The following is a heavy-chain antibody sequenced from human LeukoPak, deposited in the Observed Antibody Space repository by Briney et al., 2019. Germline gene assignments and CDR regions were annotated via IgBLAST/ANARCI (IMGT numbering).Heavy chain of an antibody. CDR1: GFTFSSYW. CDR3: ARARYYYDSSGYYYGPYFDY. D-gene: IGHD3-22*01. J-gene: IGHJ4*02. CDR2: IKQDGSEK. V-gene: IGHV3-7*01. Sequence: PGGSLRLSCAASGFTFSSYWMSWVRQAPGKGLEWVANIKQDGSEKYYVDSVKGRFTISRDNAKNSLYLQMNSLRAEDTAVYYCARARYYYDSSGYYYGPYFDYWGQGTLVTVSS.